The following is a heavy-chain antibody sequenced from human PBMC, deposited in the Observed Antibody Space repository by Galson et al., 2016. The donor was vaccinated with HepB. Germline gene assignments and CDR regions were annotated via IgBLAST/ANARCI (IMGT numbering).Heavy chain of an antibody. D-gene: IGHD1-1*01. CDR3: ARENWNDEVDY. CDR2: IYYSGRT. J-gene: IGHJ4*02. V-gene: IGHV4-39*07. Sequence: ETLSLTCTVSGGSISSPSHYWGWIRQPPGKGLEWIGSIYYSGRTYHNPSLKGRVTISVDTSKNQFSLKVRSVTAADTAVYYCARENWNDEVDYWGQGTLVTVSS. CDR1: GGSISSPSHY.